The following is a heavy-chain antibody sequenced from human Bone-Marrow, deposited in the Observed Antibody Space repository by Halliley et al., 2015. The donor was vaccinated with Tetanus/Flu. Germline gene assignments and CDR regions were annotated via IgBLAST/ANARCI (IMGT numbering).Heavy chain of an antibody. V-gene: IGHV3-21*01. CDR3: ARVRGSGRSYWYYGLDV. D-gene: IGHD3-10*01. CDR1: GFTFSSYS. J-gene: IGHJ6*02. CDR2: ISSSSSYI. Sequence: SLRLSCAASGFTFSSYSMNWVRQAPGKGLEWVSSISSSSSYIYYADSVKGRFTISRDNAKNSLYLQMNSLRAEDTAVYYCARVRGSGRSYWYYGLDVWGQGTTFPVSS.